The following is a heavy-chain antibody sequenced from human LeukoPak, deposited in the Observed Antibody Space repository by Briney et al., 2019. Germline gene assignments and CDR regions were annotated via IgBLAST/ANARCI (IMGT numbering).Heavy chain of an antibody. CDR1: GFTFGDYA. V-gene: IGHV3-23*01. J-gene: IGHJ3*02. CDR2: ISGGGTST. CDR3: AKDRDDYVWGSYLGAFDI. D-gene: IGHD3-16*01. Sequence: GGSLRLSCTASGFTFGDYAMSWVRQAPGKGLEWVSVISGGGTSTYYADSVKGRFTISRDNSKNTLYLQMNTLRAEDTAVYYCAKDRDDYVWGSYLGAFDIWGQGTMVTVSS.